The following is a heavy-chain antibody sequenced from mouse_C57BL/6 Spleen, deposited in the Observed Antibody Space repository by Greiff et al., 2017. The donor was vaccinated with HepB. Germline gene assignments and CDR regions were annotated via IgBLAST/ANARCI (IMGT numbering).Heavy chain of an antibody. Sequence: EVQLQQSGPELVKPGASVKISCKASGYSFTGYYMNWVKQSPEKSLEWIGEINPSTGGTTYNQKFKAKATLTVDKSSSTAYMQLKSLTSEDSAVYYCARGTYYYGSPYYFDYWGQGTTLTVSS. CDR3: ARGTYYYGSPYYFDY. J-gene: IGHJ2*01. V-gene: IGHV1-42*01. CDR1: GYSFTGYY. CDR2: INPSTGGT. D-gene: IGHD1-1*01.